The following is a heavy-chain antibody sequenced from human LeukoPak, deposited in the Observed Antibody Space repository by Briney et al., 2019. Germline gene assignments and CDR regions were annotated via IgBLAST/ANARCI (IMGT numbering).Heavy chain of an antibody. CDR2: IRYDGGNK. V-gene: IGHV3-30*02. D-gene: IGHD2-2*01. J-gene: IGHJ4*02. Sequence: SGGSLRLSCAASGFTFSSYGMHWVRQAPGKGLEWVAFIRYDGGNKYYADSVKGRFTISRDNSKNTLYLQMNSLRAEDTAVYYCAKGVVSAAMSDYGDYVLDYWGQGTLVTVSS. CDR1: GFTFSSYG. CDR3: AKGVVSAAMSDYGDYVLDY.